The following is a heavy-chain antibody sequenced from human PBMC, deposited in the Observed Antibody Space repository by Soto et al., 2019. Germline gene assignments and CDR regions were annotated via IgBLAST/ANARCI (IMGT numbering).Heavy chain of an antibody. CDR1: GFTFSSYS. Sequence: PGGSLRLSYAASGFTFSSYSMNWVRQSPGKGLEWVSSISTTSSYIYYADSVKGRFTISRDNAKNTLYLQMNSLRVEDTDVYDCAKDRIAGNFDDWGQGNKVSVSS. J-gene: IGHJ4*02. V-gene: IGHV3-21*04. CDR2: ISTTSSYI. CDR3: AKDRIAGNFDD.